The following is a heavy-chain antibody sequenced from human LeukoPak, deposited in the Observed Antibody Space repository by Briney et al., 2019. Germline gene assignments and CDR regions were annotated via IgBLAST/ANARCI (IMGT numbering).Heavy chain of an antibody. CDR3: ARGAVNGDYDLGLDY. CDR2: ISSSSSYI. Sequence: GGSLRLSCAASGFTFSSYSMNWVRQAPGKGLEWVSSISSSSSYIYYADSVKGRFTISRDNAKNSLYLQMNSLRAEDTAVYYCARGAVNGDYDLGLDYWGQGTLVTVSS. V-gene: IGHV3-21*01. J-gene: IGHJ4*02. CDR1: GFTFSSYS. D-gene: IGHD4-17*01.